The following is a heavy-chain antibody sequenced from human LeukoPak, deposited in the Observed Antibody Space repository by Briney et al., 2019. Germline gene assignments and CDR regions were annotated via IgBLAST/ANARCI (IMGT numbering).Heavy chain of an antibody. CDR3: AFLYNWNDGTDAFDI. J-gene: IGHJ3*02. V-gene: IGHV3-48*04. Sequence: PGGSLRLSCAASGFTFSRYSMNWVRQAPGKGLEWFSYISSSGSTIYYADSVKGRFTISRDNAKNSLYLQMNSLRAEDTAVYYCAFLYNWNDGTDAFDIWGQGTMVTVSS. CDR1: GFTFSRYS. CDR2: ISSSGSTI. D-gene: IGHD1-20*01.